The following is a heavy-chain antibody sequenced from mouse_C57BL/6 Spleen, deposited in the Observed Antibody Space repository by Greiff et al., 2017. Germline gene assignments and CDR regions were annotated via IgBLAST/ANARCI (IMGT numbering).Heavy chain of an antibody. CDR3: AKDYDGSIYAMDY. Sequence: VQLQQPGAELVKPGASVKVSCKASGYTFTSYWMHWVKQRPGQGLEWIGRIHPSDSDTNYNQKFKCKATLTVDKSSSTAYMQLSSLTSEDSAVYYCAKDYDGSIYAMDYWGQGTTDTVSS. D-gene: IGHD1-1*01. V-gene: IGHV1-74*01. CDR1: GYTFTSYW. J-gene: IGHJ4*01. CDR2: IHPSDSDT.